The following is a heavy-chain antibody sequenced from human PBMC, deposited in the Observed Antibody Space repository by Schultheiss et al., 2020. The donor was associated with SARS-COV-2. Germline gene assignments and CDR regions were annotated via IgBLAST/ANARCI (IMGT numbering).Heavy chain of an antibody. Sequence: ASVKVSCKASGGTFSSYAISWVRQAPGQGLEWMGWMNPNSGNTGYAQKFQGRVTMTRNTSISTAYMDLSSLRSEDTAVYYCARGVDTAMDFDYWGQGTLVTVSS. D-gene: IGHD5-18*01. CDR1: GGTFSSYA. CDR2: MNPNSGNT. CDR3: ARGVDTAMDFDY. J-gene: IGHJ4*02. V-gene: IGHV1-8*02.